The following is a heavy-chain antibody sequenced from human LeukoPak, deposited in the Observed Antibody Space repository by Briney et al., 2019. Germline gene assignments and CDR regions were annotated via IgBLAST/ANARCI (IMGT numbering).Heavy chain of an antibody. V-gene: IGHV4-4*07. CDR2: IYSSGST. Sequence: SETLSLTCTVSGDSISSDYWSWIRQPAGKGLEWIGRIYSSGSTNYNPSLKSRVTMSVDTSKNQFSLKLSSVTAADTAVYYCVGWSATRIDYWGQGTLVTVSS. J-gene: IGHJ4*02. CDR3: VGWSATRIDY. CDR1: GDSISSDY. D-gene: IGHD3-3*01.